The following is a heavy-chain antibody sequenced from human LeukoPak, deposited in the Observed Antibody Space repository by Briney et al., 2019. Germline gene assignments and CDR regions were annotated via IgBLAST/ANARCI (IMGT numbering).Heavy chain of an antibody. V-gene: IGHV3-30*18. J-gene: IGHJ6*02. CDR2: ISYDGSDK. D-gene: IGHD1-26*01. CDR1: GFTFSSYG. CDR3: AKDRYSGSYSRNYYYGMDV. Sequence: GGSLRLSCAASGFTFSSYGMHWVRQAPGRGLERVAVISYDGSDKYYADSVRGRFTISRDNSKNTLYLQMNSLRAEDTAVYYCAKDRYSGSYSRNYYYGMDVWGQGTTATVS.